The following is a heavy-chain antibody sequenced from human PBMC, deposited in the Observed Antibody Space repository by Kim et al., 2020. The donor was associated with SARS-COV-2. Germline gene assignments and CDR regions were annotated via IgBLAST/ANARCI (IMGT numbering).Heavy chain of an antibody. Sequence: GGSLRLSCAASGFTFSSYGMHWVRQAPGKGLEWVAVIWYDGSNKYYADSVKGRFTICRDNSKNTLYLQMNSLRAEDTAVYYCAKGPGRTGSSSWDWGQGTLVTVSS. D-gene: IGHD6-13*01. CDR2: IWYDGSNK. CDR3: AKGPGRTGSSSWD. CDR1: GFTFSSYG. J-gene: IGHJ4*02. V-gene: IGHV3-33*06.